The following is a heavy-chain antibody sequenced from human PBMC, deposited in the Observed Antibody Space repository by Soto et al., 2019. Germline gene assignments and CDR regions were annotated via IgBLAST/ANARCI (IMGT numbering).Heavy chain of an antibody. CDR3: ARATVAGTYFDY. D-gene: IGHD6-19*01. V-gene: IGHV4-39*01. CDR2: IYYSGST. J-gene: IGHJ4*02. Sequence: SETLSLTCTVSGGSISSSSYYWGWIRQPPGKGLEWIGSIYYSGSTYYNPSLKSRVTISVDTSKNQFSLKLSSVTAADTAVYYCARATVAGTYFDYWGQGTLVTVS. CDR1: GGSISSSSYY.